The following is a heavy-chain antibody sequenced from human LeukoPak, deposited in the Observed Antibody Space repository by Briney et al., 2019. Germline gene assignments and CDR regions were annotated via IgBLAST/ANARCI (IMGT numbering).Heavy chain of an antibody. D-gene: IGHD3-10*01. V-gene: IGHV1-69*04. CDR3: ARAHDSYYYGSGSPSMDV. CDR1: GGTFSTYA. J-gene: IGHJ6*02. CDR2: IIPILGIA. Sequence: ASVKVSCKVSGGTFSTYAISWVRQAPGQGLEWMGRIIPILGIANNAQKLQGRVTITADKSTSTAYMELNNLTYEDTAVYYCARAHDSYYYGSGSPSMDVWGRGTTVTVSS.